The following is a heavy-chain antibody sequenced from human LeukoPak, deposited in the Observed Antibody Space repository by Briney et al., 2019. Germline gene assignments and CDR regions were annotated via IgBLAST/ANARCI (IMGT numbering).Heavy chain of an antibody. Sequence: GASVKVSCKASGYTFTGYYMHWVRQAPGQGLEWMGWINPNSGGTNYAQKFQGRVTMTRDTSISTAYMELSRLRSDDTAVYYFATEEPAANYFVYWGREALVTVSS. CDR1: GYTFTGYY. D-gene: IGHD1-14*01. CDR3: ATEEPAANYFVY. J-gene: IGHJ4*02. V-gene: IGHV1-2*02. CDR2: INPNSGGT.